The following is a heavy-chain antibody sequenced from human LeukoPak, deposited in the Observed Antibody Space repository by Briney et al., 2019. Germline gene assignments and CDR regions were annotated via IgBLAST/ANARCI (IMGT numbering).Heavy chain of an antibody. J-gene: IGHJ3*02. V-gene: IGHV3-23*01. CDR1: GVAFSNYA. CDR3: ARGGTLTGSGWYAFDI. D-gene: IGHD3-9*01. Sequence: GGSLRLSCAASGVAFSNYAMSWVRQAPGKGLEWVAAISGSGGSTYYADSVKGRFTISRDNSKNTLYLQMNSLRAEDTAVYYCARGGTLTGSGWYAFDIWGQGTMVIVSS. CDR2: ISGSGGST.